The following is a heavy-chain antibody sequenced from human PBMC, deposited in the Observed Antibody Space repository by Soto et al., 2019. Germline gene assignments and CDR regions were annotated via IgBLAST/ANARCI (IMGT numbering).Heavy chain of an antibody. V-gene: IGHV3-7*01. J-gene: IGHJ4*02. CDR1: GFTFSSYW. D-gene: IGHD5-12*01. CDR2: INEDGSEK. Sequence: EVQLVESGGGLVQPGGSLRLSCAASGFTFSSYWMSWVRQAPGKGLEWVTNINEDGSEKKYVDSVKGRFTISRDNARNSLYLQRNSLSAEDTAVYYCARGTIGAPGKDYWGQGTLVTVSS. CDR3: ARGTIGAPGKDY.